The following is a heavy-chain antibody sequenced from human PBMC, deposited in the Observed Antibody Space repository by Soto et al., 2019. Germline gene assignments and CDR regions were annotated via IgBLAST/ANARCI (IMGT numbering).Heavy chain of an antibody. V-gene: IGHV3-53*01. CDR2: IYSGGST. CDR3: ARTATIAAAGTGGEYYYYYGMDV. D-gene: IGHD6-13*01. J-gene: IGHJ6*02. CDR1: GFTVSSHY. Sequence: GGSLRLSCAASGFTVSSHYMGWVRQAPGKGLEWVSVIYSGGSTYYADSVKGRFTISRDNSKNTLYLQMNSRRAEDTAVYYCARTATIAAAGTGGEYYYYYGMDVWGQGTTVTVSS.